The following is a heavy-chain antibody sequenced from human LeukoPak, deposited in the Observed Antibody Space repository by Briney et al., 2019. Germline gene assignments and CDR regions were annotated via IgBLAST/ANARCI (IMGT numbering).Heavy chain of an antibody. V-gene: IGHV1-18*01. CDR1: GYTFTSYG. J-gene: IGHJ4*02. CDR3: ARDPAYDYVWGSYPLLDY. Sequence: GASVKVSCKASGYTFTSYGISWVRQAPGQGLEWMGWISAYNGNTNYAQKLQGRVTMTTDTSTSTAYMELRSLRSDDTAVYYCARDPAYDYVWGSYPLLDYWGQGTLVTVSS. D-gene: IGHD3-16*02. CDR2: ISAYNGNT.